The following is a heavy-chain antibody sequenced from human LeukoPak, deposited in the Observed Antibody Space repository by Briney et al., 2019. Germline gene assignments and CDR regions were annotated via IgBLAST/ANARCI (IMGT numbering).Heavy chain of an antibody. D-gene: IGHD2-2*01. CDR2: INPNSGGT. CDR3: ARDPLGYCSSTSCSNYYYGMDV. Sequence: ASVKVSCKASGYTFTSYDINWVRQAPGQGLEWMGWINPNSGGTNYAQKFQGRVTMTRDTSISTAYMELSRLRSDDTAVYYCARDPLGYCSSTSCSNYYYGMDVWGQGTTVTVSS. V-gene: IGHV1-2*02. CDR1: GYTFTSYD. J-gene: IGHJ6*02.